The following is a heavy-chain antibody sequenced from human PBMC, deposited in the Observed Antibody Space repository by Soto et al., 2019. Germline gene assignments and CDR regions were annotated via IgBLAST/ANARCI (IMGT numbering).Heavy chain of an antibody. Sequence: WGSLRLSCAASGFPFSSYSMNWVRQAPGKGLEWVSSISISSSYIYYADSVKGRFTISRDNAKNSLYLQMNSLRAEDTAVYYCARRMIDYYYYGMEVWGHGTTVPVS. CDR3: ARRMIDYYYYGMEV. J-gene: IGHJ6*02. D-gene: IGHD3-16*01. CDR2: ISISSSYI. CDR1: GFPFSSYS. V-gene: IGHV3-21*01.